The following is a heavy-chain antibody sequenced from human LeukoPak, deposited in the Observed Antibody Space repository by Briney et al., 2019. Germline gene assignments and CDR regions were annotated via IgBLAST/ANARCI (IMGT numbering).Heavy chain of an antibody. D-gene: IGHD6-13*01. Sequence: PSGTLSLTCGVSGGSISSTNWWSWVRQPPGQGLEWIGEISLSGLTNYNPSLKSRVTISVAPSKNQFSLKLRSVTAPDTAVYYCARDRGNYFDYWGQGTLVTVSS. CDR3: ARDRGNYFDY. CDR2: ISLSGLT. V-gene: IGHV4-4*02. J-gene: IGHJ4*02. CDR1: GGSISSTNW.